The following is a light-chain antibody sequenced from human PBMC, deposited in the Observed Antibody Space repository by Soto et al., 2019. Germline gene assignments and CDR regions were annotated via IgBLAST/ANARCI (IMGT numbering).Light chain of an antibody. CDR1: RRHLHNSNNENH. CDR2: WAS. Sequence: DIVMTQSPDSLSSSLGEMATINCQASRRHLHNSNNENHLAWYQQKPAHPPKLLIYWASTRESGVPDRFSGRGSETDFSITISGLQAADGEVYYCPQYYSITLTFGGETKVEI. CDR3: PQYYSITLT. V-gene: IGKV4-1*01. J-gene: IGKJ4*01.